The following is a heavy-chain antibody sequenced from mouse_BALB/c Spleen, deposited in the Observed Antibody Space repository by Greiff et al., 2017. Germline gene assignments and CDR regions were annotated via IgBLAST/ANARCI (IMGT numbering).Heavy chain of an antibody. Sequence: EVQRVESGGGLVQPGGSRKLSCAASGFTFSSFGMHWVRQAPEKGLEWVAYISSGSSTIYYADTVKGRFTISRDNPKNTLFLQMTSLRSEDTAMYYCARDGNYVGWFAYWGQGTLVTVSA. CDR2: ISSGSSTI. CDR3: ARDGNYVGWFAY. CDR1: GFTFSSFG. J-gene: IGHJ3*01. V-gene: IGHV5-17*02. D-gene: IGHD2-1*01.